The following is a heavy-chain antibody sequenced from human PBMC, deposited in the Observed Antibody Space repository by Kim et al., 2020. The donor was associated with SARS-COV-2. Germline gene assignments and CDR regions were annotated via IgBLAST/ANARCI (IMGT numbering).Heavy chain of an antibody. CDR2: ISGSGGST. D-gene: IGHD3-22*01. CDR1: GFTFSSYA. Sequence: GGSLRLSCAASGFTFSSYAMSWVRQAPGKGLEWVSAISGSGGSTYYADSVKGRFTISRDNSKNTLYLQMNSLRAEDTAVYYCAKGQRKSYDSSGYYPHYFDYWGQGTLVTVSS. CDR3: AKGQRKSYDSSGYYPHYFDY. J-gene: IGHJ4*02. V-gene: IGHV3-23*01.